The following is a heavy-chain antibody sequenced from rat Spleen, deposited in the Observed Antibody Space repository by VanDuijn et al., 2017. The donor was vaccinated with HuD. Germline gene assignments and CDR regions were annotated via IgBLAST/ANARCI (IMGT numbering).Heavy chain of an antibody. CDR1: GFTFSNYG. Sequence: EVQLVESGGGLVQPGRSLKLSCAASGFTFSNYGMAWVRQAPTKGLEWVASITNSGGSTYYRDSVKGRFTISRDNAKSTLYLQMDSLRSEDTATYYCATALNSYAHLYYFDYWGQGVMVTVSS. J-gene: IGHJ2*01. V-gene: IGHV5S13*01. D-gene: IGHD1-12*01. CDR2: ITNSGGST. CDR3: ATALNSYAHLYYFDY.